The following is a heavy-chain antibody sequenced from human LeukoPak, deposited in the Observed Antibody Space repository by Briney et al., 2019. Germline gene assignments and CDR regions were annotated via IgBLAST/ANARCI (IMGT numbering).Heavy chain of an antibody. D-gene: IGHD2-2*01. CDR3: ASEPPYCSSTSCYDSGEAFDI. CDR2: IYHSGST. Sequence: SETLSLTCTVSGYSISSGYYWGWIRQPPGKGLEWIGSIYHSGSTYYNPSLKSRVTISVDTSKNQYSLKLSSVTAADTAVYYCASEPPYCSSTSCYDSGEAFDIWGQGTMVTVSS. V-gene: IGHV4-38-2*02. CDR1: GYSISSGYY. J-gene: IGHJ3*02.